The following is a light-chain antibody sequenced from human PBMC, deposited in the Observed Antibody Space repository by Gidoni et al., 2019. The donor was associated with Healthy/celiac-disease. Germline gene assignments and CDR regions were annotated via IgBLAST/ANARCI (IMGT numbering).Light chain of an antibody. CDR3: QQRSNWPRGGT. J-gene: IGKJ2*02. Sequence: EIVLTQSPATLSLSPGERATLSCRASQSVSSYLAWYQQKPGQAPRLLIYDASNRATGIPARFSGSGSGTDFTFTISSLEPEDFAVYYCQQRSNWPRGGTFGQGTKLEIK. V-gene: IGKV3-11*01. CDR1: QSVSSY. CDR2: DAS.